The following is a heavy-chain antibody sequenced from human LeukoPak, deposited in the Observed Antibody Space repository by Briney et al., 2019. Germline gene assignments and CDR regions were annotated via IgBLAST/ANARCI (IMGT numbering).Heavy chain of an antibody. V-gene: IGHV3-30-3*01. CDR1: GFASSSYA. D-gene: IGHD4/OR15-4a*01. Sequence: GGSLRLSCASSGFASSSYAMYWVRQAPGKGLERGAVISYDESNKYYADSLEGGFIITRDNSKNTLYQQMNRLRADATAVYYCARSVFGANSRGFDYWGQGILVTVSS. J-gene: IGHJ4*02. CDR2: ISYDESNK. CDR3: ARSVFGANSRGFDY.